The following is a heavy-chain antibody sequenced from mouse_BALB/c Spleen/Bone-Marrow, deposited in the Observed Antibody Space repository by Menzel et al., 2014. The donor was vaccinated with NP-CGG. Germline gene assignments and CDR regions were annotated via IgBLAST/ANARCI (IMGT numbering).Heavy chain of an antibody. D-gene: IGHD1-1*01. CDR1: GYSFTDYT. V-gene: IGHV1-26*01. CDR3: ATYYGSGWYFDV. J-gene: IGHJ1*01. CDR2: INPYNGGT. Sequence: VQLKDSGPELVKPGASMKISCKASGYSFTDYTMTWVKQSHGKNLEWIGPINPYNGGTGYNQKFKGKATLTVDKSSSTAYMDLLSLTSEDSAVYYCATYYGSGWYFDVWGAGTTVTVSS.